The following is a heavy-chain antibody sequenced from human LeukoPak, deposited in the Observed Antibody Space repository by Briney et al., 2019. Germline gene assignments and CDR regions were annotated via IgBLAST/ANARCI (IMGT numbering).Heavy chain of an antibody. CDR2: IDYSGST. CDR3: ARLLWFGESPLFDY. V-gene: IGHV4-39*01. Sequence: SETLSLTCTVSGGSIRSSLYYWAWIRQTPGKGLEWIGSIDYSGSTNYNPSLKSRATIFVDTSKNQFSLKLSSLTAADTAVYYCARLLWFGESPLFDYWGQGALVTVSS. CDR1: GGSIRSSLYY. D-gene: IGHD3-10*01. J-gene: IGHJ4*02.